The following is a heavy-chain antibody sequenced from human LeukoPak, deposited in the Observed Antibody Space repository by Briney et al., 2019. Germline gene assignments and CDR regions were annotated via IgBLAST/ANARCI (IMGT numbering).Heavy chain of an antibody. V-gene: IGHV4-61*01. CDR1: GGSVSSGSYY. J-gene: IGHJ4*02. D-gene: IGHD1-26*01. CDR2: IYYSGST. CDR3: ARSLGGATIDY. Sequence: SETLSLTCTVSGGSVSSGSYYWSWIRQPPGKGLEWIGYIYYSGSTNYNPSLKSRVTISVDTSKNQFSLKLSSVTVADTAVYYCARSLGGATIDYWGQGTLVTVSS.